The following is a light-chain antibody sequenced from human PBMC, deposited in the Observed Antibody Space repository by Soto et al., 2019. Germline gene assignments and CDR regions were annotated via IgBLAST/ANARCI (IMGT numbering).Light chain of an antibody. CDR2: EGS. V-gene: IGLV2-23*01. J-gene: IGLJ1*01. CDR3: CSYAGSHTWV. CDR1: SSDVGGYDL. Sequence: QSALTQPASVSGSPGQSITISCTGTSSDVGGYDLVSWYQQHPGKAPKLIIYEGSKRPSGVPDRFSGSKSGNTASLTISGLQAEDEADYYCCSYAGSHTWVFGTGTKLTVL.